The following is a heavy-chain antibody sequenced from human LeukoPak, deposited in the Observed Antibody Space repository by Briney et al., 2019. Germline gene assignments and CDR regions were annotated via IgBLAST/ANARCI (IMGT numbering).Heavy chain of an antibody. CDR1: GGSISSYY. CDR3: ARDGGELLDWFDP. D-gene: IGHD1-26*01. Sequence: SETLSLTCTVSGGSISSYYWSWIRQPPGKGLEWIGYIYYSGSTNYNPSLKSRVTISVDTSKNQFSLKLSSETAADTAVYYCARDGGELLDWFDPWGQGTLVTVSS. J-gene: IGHJ5*02. V-gene: IGHV4-59*01. CDR2: IYYSGST.